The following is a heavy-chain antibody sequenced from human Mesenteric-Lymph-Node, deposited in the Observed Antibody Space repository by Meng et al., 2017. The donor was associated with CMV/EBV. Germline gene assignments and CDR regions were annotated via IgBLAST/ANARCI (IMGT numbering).Heavy chain of an antibody. V-gene: IGHV3-48*04. D-gene: IGHD6-6*01. CDR1: GFTFSSYS. CDR3: ASDIAARPPPIDY. J-gene: IGHJ4*02. CDR2: ISSSSSTI. Sequence: GESLKISCVASGFTFSSYSMNWVRQAPGKGLEWVSYISSSSSTIYYADSVKGRFTISRDNAKNSLYLQMNSLRAEDTAVYYCASDIAARPPPIDYWGQGTLVTVSS.